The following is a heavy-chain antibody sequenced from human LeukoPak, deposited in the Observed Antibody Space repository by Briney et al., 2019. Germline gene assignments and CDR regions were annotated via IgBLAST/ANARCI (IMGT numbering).Heavy chain of an antibody. Sequence: GGSLRLSCPASGFTFSSYGMHWVRQAPGKGLEWVAVIWYDGSKKYYVDSVKGRFTISRDNSKNTLYLQMNSLRAEDTAVYYCAKVSDSSSYFDYWGQGTLVTVSS. D-gene: IGHD6-6*01. CDR1: GFTFSSYG. J-gene: IGHJ4*02. V-gene: IGHV3-33*06. CDR2: IWYDGSKK. CDR3: AKVSDSSSYFDY.